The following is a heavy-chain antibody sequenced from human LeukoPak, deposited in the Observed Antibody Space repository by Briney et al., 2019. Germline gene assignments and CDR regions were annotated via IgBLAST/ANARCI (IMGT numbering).Heavy chain of an antibody. CDR3: TSGSDSRRQGY. D-gene: IGHD6-13*01. Sequence: PSETLSLTCAVYGGSLSDHYWSWIRQPPGKGLEWIGEISQNEGIKYNPSLNSRVILSLDTSRNQFSLKLSSVTAADTAMYYCTSGSDSRRQGYYGQGTLVTVSS. CDR2: ISQNEGI. V-gene: IGHV4-34*01. CDR1: GGSLSDHY. J-gene: IGHJ4*02.